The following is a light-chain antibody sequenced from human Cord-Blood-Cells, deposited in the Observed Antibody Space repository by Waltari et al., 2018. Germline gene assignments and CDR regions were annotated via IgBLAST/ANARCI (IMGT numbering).Light chain of an antibody. CDR3: QQYYSTPPT. V-gene: IGKV4-1*01. CDR1: QSVLYSSNNKNY. Sequence: DIVMTQSPDSLAVSLGERATIHCKSSQSVLYSSNNKNYLAWYQQKPGQAPKLLIYWASTRESGVPARFSGSGSGTDFTLTISSLQAEDVAVYYCQQYYSTPPTFGQGTKVEIK. CDR2: WAS. J-gene: IGKJ1*01.